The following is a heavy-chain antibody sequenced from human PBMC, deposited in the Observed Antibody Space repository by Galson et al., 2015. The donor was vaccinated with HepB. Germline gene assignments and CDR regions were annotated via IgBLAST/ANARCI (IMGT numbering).Heavy chain of an antibody. V-gene: IGHV3-30*02. CDR2: IRYDGSNK. Sequence: SLRLSCAASGFTFSSYGMHWVRQAPGKGLEWVAFIRYDGSNKYYADSVKGRFTISRDNSKNTLYLQMNSLRAEDTAVYYCAKDYPGWSIIPDAFDIWGQGTMVTVSS. CDR1: GFTFSSYG. D-gene: IGHD6-19*01. CDR3: AKDYPGWSIIPDAFDI. J-gene: IGHJ3*02.